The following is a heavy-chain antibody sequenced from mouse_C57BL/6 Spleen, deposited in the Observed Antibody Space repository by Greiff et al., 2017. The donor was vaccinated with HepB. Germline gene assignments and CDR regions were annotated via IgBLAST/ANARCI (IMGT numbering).Heavy chain of an antibody. J-gene: IGHJ4*01. D-gene: IGHD2-5*01. V-gene: IGHV1-18*01. CDR3: ASRTYYSNYDAMDY. CDR1: GYTFTDYN. Sequence: EVQLQQSGPELVKPGASVKIPCKASGYTFTDYNMDWVKQSHGKSLEWIGDINPNNGGTIYNQKFKGKATLTVDKSSSTAYMELRSLTSEDTAVYYCASRTYYSNYDAMDYWGQGTSVTVSS. CDR2: INPNNGGT.